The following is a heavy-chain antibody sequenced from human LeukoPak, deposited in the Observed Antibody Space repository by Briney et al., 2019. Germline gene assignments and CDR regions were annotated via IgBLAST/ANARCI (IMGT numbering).Heavy chain of an antibody. Sequence: GASVKVSCKASGYTFTGYYMHWVRQAPGQGLEWMGRINPNSGGTNYAQKFQGRATMTRDTSISTAYMELSRLRSDDTAVYYCARDLTPFLEWVSPFGAFDYWGQGTLVTVSS. V-gene: IGHV1-2*06. CDR3: ARDLTPFLEWVSPFGAFDY. CDR1: GYTFTGYY. CDR2: INPNSGGT. J-gene: IGHJ4*02. D-gene: IGHD3-3*02.